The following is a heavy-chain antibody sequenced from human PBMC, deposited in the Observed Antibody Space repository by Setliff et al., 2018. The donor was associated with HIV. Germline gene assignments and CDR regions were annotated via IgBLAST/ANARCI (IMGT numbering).Heavy chain of an antibody. J-gene: IGHJ4*02. V-gene: IGHV4-59*12. Sequence: SETLSLTCTVSGVSTTYYWNWIRQPPGKGLEWIGYVYFSGSTTYNPSLKSRVTMSVDTSKNQISLKLSSVTAADTAMYYCARRMAAGTFDYWGQGTLVTVSS. CDR1: GVSTTYY. D-gene: IGHD6-13*01. CDR3: ARRMAAGTFDY. CDR2: VYFSGST.